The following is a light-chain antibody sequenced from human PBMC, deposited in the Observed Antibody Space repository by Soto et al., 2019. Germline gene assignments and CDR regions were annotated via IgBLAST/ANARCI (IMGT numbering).Light chain of an antibody. CDR1: QSISTY. CDR3: QQSYSTPYT. Sequence: DIQMTQSPSSLSASVGDRVTITRRASQSISTYLNWYQQKPGKAPKLLIYTASRLRSEVPSRFSGSGSGTDFTLTISSLQPEDFATYFCQQSYSTPYTFGQGTKVEIK. CDR2: TAS. J-gene: IGKJ2*01. V-gene: IGKV1-39*01.